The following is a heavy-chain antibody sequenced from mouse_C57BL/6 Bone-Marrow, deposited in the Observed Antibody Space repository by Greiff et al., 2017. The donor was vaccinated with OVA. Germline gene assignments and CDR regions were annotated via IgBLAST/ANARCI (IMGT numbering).Heavy chain of an antibody. J-gene: IGHJ3*01. V-gene: IGHV1-22*01. CDR3: AREPTVGCFAY. Sequence: EVQLQQSGPELVKPGASVKMSCKASGYTFTDYNMHWVKQSHGKSLEWIGYINPKNGGTSYNQKFKGKATLTVNKSSSTAYMELRSLTSADAAVYYCAREPTVGCFAYWGQGTLVTVSS. CDR1: GYTFTDYN. CDR2: INPKNGGT. D-gene: IGHD1-1*01.